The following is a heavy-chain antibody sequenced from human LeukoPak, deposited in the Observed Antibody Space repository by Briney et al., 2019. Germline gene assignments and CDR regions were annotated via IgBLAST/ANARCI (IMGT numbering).Heavy chain of an antibody. D-gene: IGHD2-2*01. CDR1: GFTFSSYS. CDR2: ISSSSSTI. J-gene: IGHJ4*02. V-gene: IGHV3-48*01. CDR3: ASFPLDYQLPFDY. Sequence: PGGSLRLSCAASGFTFSSYSMNWVRQAPGKGLEWVSYISSSSSTIYYADSVKGRFTISRDNAKNSLYLQMNSLRAEDTAVYYCASFPLDYQLPFDYWGQGTLVTVSS.